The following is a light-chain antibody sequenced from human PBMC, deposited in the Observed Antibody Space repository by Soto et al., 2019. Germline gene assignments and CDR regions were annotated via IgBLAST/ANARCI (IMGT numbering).Light chain of an antibody. CDR1: QGISSA. V-gene: IGKV1-13*02. Sequence: AIQLTQSPSSLSASVGDRVTITCRASQGISSALAWYQQKPGKAPKLLIYDASSLESGVPSRFSGSGSGTDFTLTISSLQPEDFATYYCKQFNSFLTFGPGTKVDIK. J-gene: IGKJ3*01. CDR3: KQFNSFLT. CDR2: DAS.